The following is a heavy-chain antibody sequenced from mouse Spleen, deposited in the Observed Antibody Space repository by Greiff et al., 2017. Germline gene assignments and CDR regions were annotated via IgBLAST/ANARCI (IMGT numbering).Heavy chain of an antibody. CDR1: GFTFSSYG. Sequence: EVQVVESGGGLVQPGGSLKLSCAASGFTFSSYGMSWVRQTPDKRLELVATINSNGGSTYYPDSVKGRFTISRDNAKNTLYLQMSSLKSEDTAMYYCARDNGNYVPFAYWGQGTLVTVSA. D-gene: IGHD2-1*01. J-gene: IGHJ3*01. CDR2: INSNGGST. V-gene: IGHV5-6-3*01. CDR3: ARDNGNYVPFAY.